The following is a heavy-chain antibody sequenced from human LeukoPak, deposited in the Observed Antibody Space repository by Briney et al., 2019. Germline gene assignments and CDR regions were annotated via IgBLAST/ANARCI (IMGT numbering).Heavy chain of an antibody. CDR2: MYLSGTT. CDR1: GDSINSLDL. CDR3: ARSMPAYYYGMDV. V-gene: IGHV4-4*02. D-gene: IGHD2-2*01. J-gene: IGHJ6*02. Sequence: SETLSLTCTVSGDSINSLDLWSWVRQPPGKGLEWIGEMYLSGTTHSNPSVKSRVTISIDKSKNQFFLNLSSVTAADTAVYYCARSMPAYYYGMDVWGQGTTVTVSS.